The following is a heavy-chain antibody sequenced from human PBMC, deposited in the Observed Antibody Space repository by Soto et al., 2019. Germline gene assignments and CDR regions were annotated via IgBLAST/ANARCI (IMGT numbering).Heavy chain of an antibody. J-gene: IGHJ4*02. V-gene: IGHV3-30-3*01. CDR3: ASDQPDY. CDR1: GFNFGNYA. Sequence: QVPLVESGGGVVQPGRSLRLSCESSGFNFGNYAMHWVRQAPGKGLEWVAVISYDGTKKYYADSVEGRFTISRDNSKNTVYLQISGLRTDDTALYYCASDQPDYWGQGTLVIVSS. CDR2: ISYDGTKK.